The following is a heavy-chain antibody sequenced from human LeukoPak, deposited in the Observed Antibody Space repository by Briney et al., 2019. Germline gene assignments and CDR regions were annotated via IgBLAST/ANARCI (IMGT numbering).Heavy chain of an antibody. CDR2: ISGSGGST. CDR3: AKGSSGWYVWYYFDY. CDR1: GFTFSSYA. Sequence: GGSLRLSCAASGFTFSSYAMSWVRQAPGKGLEWVSAISGSGGSTYYADSVKGRFTISRDNSKNTLYLQMNSLRAEDTAVYYCAKGSSGWYVWYYFDYWGQGTLVTVSS. J-gene: IGHJ4*02. D-gene: IGHD6-19*01. V-gene: IGHV3-23*01.